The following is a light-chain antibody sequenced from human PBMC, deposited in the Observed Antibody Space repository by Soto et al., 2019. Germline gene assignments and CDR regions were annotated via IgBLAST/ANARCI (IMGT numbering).Light chain of an antibody. CDR3: QHYGSSVPWT. Sequence: EVVLTQSPGTVSLSPGERATLSCRASQSVTSNYLAWYQQKPGQAPRLLIYAASSRATGIPDRFSGSGAGTDFTLSISRVESEYFAVYYCQHYGSSVPWTFGQGTKVEIK. CDR1: QSVTSNY. J-gene: IGKJ1*01. V-gene: IGKV3-20*01. CDR2: AAS.